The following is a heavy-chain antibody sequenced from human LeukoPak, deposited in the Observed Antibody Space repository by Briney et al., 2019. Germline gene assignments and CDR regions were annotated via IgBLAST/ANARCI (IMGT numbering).Heavy chain of an antibody. D-gene: IGHD3-22*01. CDR2: IKHSGST. CDR3: ARGRGVVVITTGGSLVY. Sequence: PSETLSLTCAVYGGSFSGYYWSWSRQPPGKGREGMGGIKHSGSTNDNPSLKSRGAISVDTSKNQFSLKLSSVTAADTAVYYCARGRGVVVITTGGSLVYWGQGTLVTVSS. V-gene: IGHV4-34*01. CDR1: GGSFSGYY. J-gene: IGHJ4*02.